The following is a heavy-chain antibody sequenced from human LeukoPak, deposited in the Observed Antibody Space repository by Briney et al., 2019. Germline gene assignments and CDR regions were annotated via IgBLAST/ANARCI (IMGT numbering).Heavy chain of an antibody. V-gene: IGHV1-18*01. CDR2: ISAYNGNT. J-gene: IGHJ4*02. CDR3: ASAGCSSTSCYGYYFDY. CDR1: GYTFTSYG. Sequence: ASVKVSCKASGYTFTSYGVSWVRQAPGQGLEWMGWISAYNGNTNYAQKVRGRVTMTTDTSTSTAYMELRSLRSDDTAVYYCASAGCSSTSCYGYYFDYWGQGTLVTVSS. D-gene: IGHD2-2*01.